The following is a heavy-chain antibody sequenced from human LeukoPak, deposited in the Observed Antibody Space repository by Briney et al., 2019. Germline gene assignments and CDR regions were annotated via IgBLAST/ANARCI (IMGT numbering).Heavy chain of an antibody. CDR1: GYTFTSYY. D-gene: IGHD1-26*01. CDR3: ARDGISDYYGMDV. CDR2: ISPSGGST. J-gene: IGHJ6*02. Sequence: ASVKVSCKASGYTFTSYYMHWVRQAPGQGLEWMGIISPSGGSTSYAQKFQGRVTMTRDTSTSTVYMELSSLRSEDTAVYYCARDGISDYYGMDVWGQGTTVTVSS. V-gene: IGHV1-46*01.